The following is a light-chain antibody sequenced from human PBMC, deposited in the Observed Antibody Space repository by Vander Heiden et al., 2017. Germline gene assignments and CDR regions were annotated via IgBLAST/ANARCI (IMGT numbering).Light chain of an antibody. CDR2: AAS. CDR1: QSINTY. CDR3: QQSYRTPRT. Sequence: DIQMTQSPSSLSASVGERVTVTCRASQSINTYLNWYQQKPGKAPGLLIYAASSLQNGVPPRFSGSGSGTDFTLTISSLQPEDFASYYCQQSYRTPRTFGQGTKLEIK. J-gene: IGKJ2*01. V-gene: IGKV1-39*01.